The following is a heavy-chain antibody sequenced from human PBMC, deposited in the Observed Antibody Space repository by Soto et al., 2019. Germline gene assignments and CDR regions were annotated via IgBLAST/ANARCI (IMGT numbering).Heavy chain of an antibody. CDR2: IYSGGST. V-gene: IGHV3-53*01. D-gene: IGHD1-7*01. J-gene: IGHJ6*02. Sequence: GGSLRLSCAASGFTVSSNYMSWVRQAPGKGLEWVSVIYSGGSTYYADSVKGRFTISRDNSKNTLYLQMNSLRAEDTAVYYCAIAGTTSYYGMDVWGQGTTVTVSS. CDR1: GFTVSSNY. CDR3: AIAGTTSYYGMDV.